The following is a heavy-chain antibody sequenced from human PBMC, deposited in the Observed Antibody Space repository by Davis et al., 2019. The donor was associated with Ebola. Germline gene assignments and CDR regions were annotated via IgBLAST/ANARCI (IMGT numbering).Heavy chain of an antibody. CDR3: AHRIESLERGFGP. D-gene: IGHD2/OR15-2a*01. V-gene: IGHV2-26*01. J-gene: IGHJ5*02. Sequence: SGPTLVKPTETLTLTRPVSWFSPSHSRMGVSWNRQPPGKALEWVAHIFSNDEKSYSTSLKSRLTISKDTSKNQVVLTMTNMDPVDTATYYCAHRIESLERGFGPWGQGTLVTVSS. CDR2: IFSNDEK. CDR1: WFSPSHSRMG.